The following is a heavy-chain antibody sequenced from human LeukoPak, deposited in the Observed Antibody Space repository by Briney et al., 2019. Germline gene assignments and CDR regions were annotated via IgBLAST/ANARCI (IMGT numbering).Heavy chain of an antibody. CDR1: GASINNGGYY. D-gene: IGHD5-18*01. CDR2: IYYSGST. V-gene: IGHV4-30-4*08. J-gene: IGHJ4*02. CDR3: ARGLDAAMVYFDY. Sequence: SQTLSLTCTVSGASINNGGYYWSWIRQHPEKGLEWIGYIYYSGSTYYNPSLKSRVTISVDTSKNQFSLKLSSVTAADTAVYYCARGLDAAMVYFDYWGQGTLVTVSS.